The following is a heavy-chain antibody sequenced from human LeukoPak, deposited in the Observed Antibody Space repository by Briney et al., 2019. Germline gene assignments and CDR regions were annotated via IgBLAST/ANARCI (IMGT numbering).Heavy chain of an antibody. CDR2: INHSGST. CDR1: GGSFGGYY. J-gene: IGHJ5*02. CDR3: ARRYGSGSYYNVYWLDP. D-gene: IGHD3-10*01. Sequence: SETLSLTCAVYGGSFGGYYWSWIRQPPGKGLEWIGEINHSGSTNYNPSLKSRVTMSVDTSKNQFSLKLSSVTAADTAVYYCARRYGSGSYYNVYWLDPWGQGTLVTVSS. V-gene: IGHV4-34*01.